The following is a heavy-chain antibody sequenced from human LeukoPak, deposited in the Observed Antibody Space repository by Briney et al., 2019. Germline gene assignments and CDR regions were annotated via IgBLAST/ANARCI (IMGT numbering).Heavy chain of an antibody. J-gene: IGHJ4*02. V-gene: IGHV1-46*01. CDR2: INPSGGDA. CDR1: GYTFTSYY. CDR3: ARMIHSGRYFYYFDY. Sequence: ASVKVSCKASGYTFTSYYMHWVRQAPRQGLEWMGIINPSGGDASYAQKFQGRVTMTRDMSTSTVYMELSSLRSEDTAVYYCARMIHSGRYFYYFDYWGQGTLVTVSS. D-gene: IGHD1-26*01.